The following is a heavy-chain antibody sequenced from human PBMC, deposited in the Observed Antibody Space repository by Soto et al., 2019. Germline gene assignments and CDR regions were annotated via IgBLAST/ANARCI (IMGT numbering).Heavy chain of an antibody. V-gene: IGHV3-23*01. CDR1: GFTFSSYA. CDR2: TTGSGGGT. Sequence: PGGSLRLSCAASGFTFSSYAMNWVRQAPGKGLEWVSSTTGSGGGTYYADSVKGRFTVSRDNAKNTLYLQMHSLRAEDTAVYYCAKGNVDFESWGQGTLVTVSS. J-gene: IGHJ4*02. CDR3: AKGNVDFES. D-gene: IGHD1-1*01.